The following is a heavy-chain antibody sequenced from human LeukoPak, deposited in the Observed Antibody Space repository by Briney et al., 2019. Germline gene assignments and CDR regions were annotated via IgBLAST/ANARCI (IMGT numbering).Heavy chain of an antibody. CDR2: INPNSGGT. J-gene: IGHJ4*02. CDR3: ARDLRMKPGAY. D-gene: IGHD5-12*01. CDR1: GYTFIGYY. V-gene: IGHV1-2*02. Sequence: ASVKVSCKASGYTFIGYYMHWVRQAPGQGLEWMGWINPNSGGTNYAQNFQGRVTMTRDTSISTAYMDLSRLRSDDTAVYYCARDLRMKPGAYWGQGTLVTVSS.